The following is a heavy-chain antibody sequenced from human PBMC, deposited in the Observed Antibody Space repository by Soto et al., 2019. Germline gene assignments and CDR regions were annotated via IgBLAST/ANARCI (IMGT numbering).Heavy chain of an antibody. Sequence: QVQLVESGGGVVQPGRSLRLSCAASGLPFSSYGMHGVREAPGKGLEWVAVISYDGSNKYYADSVKGRLTISRDNSASTLYLEMNSLRPEDTALYYCVGGQYYFDYRGQGTLVTVSP. CDR2: ISYDGSNK. CDR3: VGGQYYFDY. CDR1: GLPFSSYG. D-gene: IGHD3-10*01. J-gene: IGHJ4*02. V-gene: IGHV3-30*03.